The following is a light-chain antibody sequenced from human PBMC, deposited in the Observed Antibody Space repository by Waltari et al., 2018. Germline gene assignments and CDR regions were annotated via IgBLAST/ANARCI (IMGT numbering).Light chain of an antibody. J-gene: IGKJ1*01. CDR3: QHYVRLPVT. CDR1: QSVSRA. V-gene: IGKV3-20*01. CDR2: GAS. Sequence: EIVLTQSPGTLSLSPGERVTLSCRASQSVSRALAWYQQKPGQAPRLLLYGASTRATGIPDRFSGSGSGTDFSLTISRQEPEDFAVYYCQHYVRLPVTFGQGTKVEIK.